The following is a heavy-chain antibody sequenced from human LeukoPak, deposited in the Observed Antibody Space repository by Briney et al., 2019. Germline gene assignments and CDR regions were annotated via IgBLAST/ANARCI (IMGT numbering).Heavy chain of an antibody. V-gene: IGHV3-53*01. D-gene: IGHD6-19*01. CDR1: GFTVSSNY. CDR3: ASTGYSSGSVVGFDY. Sequence: GGSLRLSCAVSGFTVSSNYMSWVRHAPGKGLEWVSVIYSGDSTDYADSVKGRFSISRDNSKNTLYLQMNSLRAEDTAVYYCASTGYSSGSVVGFDYWGQGTLVTVSS. CDR2: IYSGDST. J-gene: IGHJ4*02.